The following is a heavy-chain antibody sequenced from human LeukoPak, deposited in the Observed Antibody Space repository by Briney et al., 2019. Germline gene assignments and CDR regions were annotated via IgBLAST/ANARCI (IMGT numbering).Heavy chain of an antibody. D-gene: IGHD3-3*01. CDR3: ARVGRDFWSGYYFYFDY. CDR1: GYTFTSYG. V-gene: IGHV1-18*01. J-gene: IGHJ4*02. CDR2: TSAYNGNT. Sequence: ASVKVSCKASGYTFTSYGISWVRQAPGQGLEWMGWTSAYNGNTNYAQKLQGRVTMTTDTSTSTAYMELRSLRSDDTAVYYCARVGRDFWSGYYFYFDYWGQGTLVTVSS.